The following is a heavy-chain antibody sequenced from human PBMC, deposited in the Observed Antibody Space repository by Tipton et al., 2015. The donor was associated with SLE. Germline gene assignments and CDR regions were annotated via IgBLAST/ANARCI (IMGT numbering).Heavy chain of an antibody. V-gene: IGHV4-31*03. D-gene: IGHD3-10*01. CDR1: GGSISSGGYY. Sequence: TLSLTCTVSGGSISSGGYYWSWVRQYPGKGLEWFGYIYYSGSTYYNPSLKSRIAISVDTSTNQFSLKLSSVTAADTAVYYCARDLLNYYGSGSRGAFDIWGQGTMVTVSS. CDR2: IYYSGST. CDR3: ARDLLNYYGSGSRGAFDI. J-gene: IGHJ3*02.